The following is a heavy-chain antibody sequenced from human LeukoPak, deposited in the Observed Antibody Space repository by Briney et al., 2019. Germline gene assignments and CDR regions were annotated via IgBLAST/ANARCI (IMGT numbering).Heavy chain of an antibody. CDR3: ARVDQFDS. CDR2: ISSSSSTI. CDR1: GFTFSSYS. J-gene: IGHJ4*02. Sequence: PGGSLRLSCAASGFTFSSYSMNWVRQAPGKGLEWVSYISSSSSTIYYADSVKGRFTISRDNAKSSLYLQMNSLRGEDTAVYYCARVDQFDSWGQGTLVTVSS. V-gene: IGHV3-48*04.